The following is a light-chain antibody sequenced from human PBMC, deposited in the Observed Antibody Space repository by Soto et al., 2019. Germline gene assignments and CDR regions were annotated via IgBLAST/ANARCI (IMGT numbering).Light chain of an antibody. V-gene: IGKV3-20*01. CDR2: GTS. J-gene: IGKJ1*01. CDR3: QHYGSSPPWT. Sequence: EIVLTQSPGTLSSSPGERATLSCRASQTVTSNYLAWYQQKPGQAPRLLFFGTSSRATGIPDRFSGSGSGTDFTLTISRLEPEDFAVYYCQHYGSSPPWTFGQGTKVDIK. CDR1: QTVTSNY.